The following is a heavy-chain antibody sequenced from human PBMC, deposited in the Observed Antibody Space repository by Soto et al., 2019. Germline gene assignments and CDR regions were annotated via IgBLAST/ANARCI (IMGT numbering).Heavy chain of an antibody. D-gene: IGHD3-9*01. CDR2: IAYDGSDK. CDR3: ARRCHDILTGPHVLNYYGMDV. Sequence: GGSLRLSCAASGFTFSSYAMYWVRQAPGKGLEWVAVIAYDGSDKYYADSGKGRFIISRDKSKNTVYLQMDSLRADDTAVYYCARRCHDILTGPHVLNYYGMDVWGHGTTVTVSS. CDR1: GFTFSSYA. V-gene: IGHV3-30*04. J-gene: IGHJ6*02.